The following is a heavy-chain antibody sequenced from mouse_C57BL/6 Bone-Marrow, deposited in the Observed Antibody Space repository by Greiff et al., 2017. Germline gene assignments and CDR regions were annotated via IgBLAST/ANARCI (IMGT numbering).Heavy chain of an antibody. D-gene: IGHD3-1*01. V-gene: IGHV1-50*01. CDR2: IDPSDSYT. J-gene: IGHJ2*01. CDR1: GYTFTSYW. Sequence: QVQLQQPGAELVKPGASVKLSCKASGYTFTSYWMQWVKQRPGQGLEWIGEIDPSDSYTNYNQKFKGKATLTVDTSSSTAYMQLSSLTSEDSAVYYCARRGTYYFDYWGQGTTLTVSS. CDR3: ARRGTYYFDY.